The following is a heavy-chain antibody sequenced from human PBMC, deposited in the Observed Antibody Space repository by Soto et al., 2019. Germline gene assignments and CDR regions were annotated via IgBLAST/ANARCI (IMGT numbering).Heavy chain of an antibody. D-gene: IGHD3-22*01. CDR3: ARGWGYDSNDYYYAY. CDR2: IIPIFGTA. CDR1: GGTFSRHA. V-gene: IGHV1-69*01. Sequence: QVQLVQSGAEVRKPGSSVKVSCKASGGTFSRHAISWVRQAPGQGLEWMGGIIPIFGTANHAQKFQGRVTIIADESTSTGYMEFGCLRSEDTAMYYCARGWGYDSNDYYYAYWGQGTLVIVSS. J-gene: IGHJ4*02.